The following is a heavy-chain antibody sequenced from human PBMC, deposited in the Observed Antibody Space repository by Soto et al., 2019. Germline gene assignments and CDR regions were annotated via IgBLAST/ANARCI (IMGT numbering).Heavy chain of an antibody. V-gene: IGHV3-30*18. CDR2: ISSDGETK. J-gene: IGHJ4*01. D-gene: IGHD6-19*01. CDR1: GFTFSSYG. CDR3: AKEVAVAGDLDY. Sequence: GGSLRLSCVASGFTFSSYGIHWVRQAPGKGLEWVGVISSDGETKYYAVSVKGRFTISRDNSKNTLYLQMDSLRPEDTAVYYCAKEVAVAGDLDYWGHGTLVTVSS.